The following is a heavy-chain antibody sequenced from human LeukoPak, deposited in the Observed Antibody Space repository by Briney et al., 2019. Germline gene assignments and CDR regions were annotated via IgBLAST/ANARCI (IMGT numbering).Heavy chain of an antibody. CDR2: IWYDGSNK. CDR3: AKDLGFTAMVTWADY. Sequence: GGSLRLSCAASGFTFSSYGMHWVRQAPGKGLEWVAVIWYDGSNKYYADSVKGRFTISRDNSKNTLYLQMNSLRAEDTAVYYCAKDLGFTAMVTWADYWGQGTLVTVSS. CDR1: GFTFSSYG. J-gene: IGHJ4*02. V-gene: IGHV3-33*06. D-gene: IGHD5-18*01.